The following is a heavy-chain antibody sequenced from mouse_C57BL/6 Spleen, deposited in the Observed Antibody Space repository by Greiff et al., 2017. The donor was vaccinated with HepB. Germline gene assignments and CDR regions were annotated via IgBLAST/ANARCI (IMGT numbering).Heavy chain of an antibody. CDR1: GYSITSGYY. V-gene: IGHV3-6*01. J-gene: IGHJ2*01. CDR3: AGYLPYFDY. Sequence: DVQLQESGPGLVKPSQSLSLTCSVTGYSITSGYYWNWIRQFPGNKLEWIGYISYDGSNNYNPSLKNRISITRDTSKNQFFLKLNSVTTEDTATYYCAGYLPYFDYWGQGTTLTVSS. D-gene: IGHD5-1*01. CDR2: ISYDGSN.